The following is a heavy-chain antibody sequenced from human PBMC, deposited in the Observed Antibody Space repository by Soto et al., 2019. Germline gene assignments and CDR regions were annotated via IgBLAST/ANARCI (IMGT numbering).Heavy chain of an antibody. CDR1: GGSFSGYY. CDR2: INHSGST. J-gene: IGHJ4*02. V-gene: IGHV4-34*01. D-gene: IGHD3-9*01. Sequence: PSETLSLTCAVYGGSFSGYYWSWIRQPPGKGLEWIGEINHSGSTNYNPSLKSRVTISVDTSKNQFSLKLSSVTAADTAVYYCARGQHDYDILTGYYKELDYWGQGTLVTVSS. CDR3: ARGQHDYDILTGYYKELDY.